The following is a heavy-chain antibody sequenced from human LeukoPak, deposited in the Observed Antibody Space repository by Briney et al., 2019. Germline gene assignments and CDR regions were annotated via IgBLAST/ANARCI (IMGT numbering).Heavy chain of an antibody. Sequence: ASVKVSCKASGYTFTSYAMHWVRQAPGQRLEWMGWINAGNGNTKYSQKFQGRVTMTRDTSKTTGYMEMTSLTSEDTAVYYCARTPPKGDIDTWGQGTLVTVSS. CDR1: GYTFTSYA. CDR3: ARTPPKGDIDT. V-gene: IGHV1-3*01. J-gene: IGHJ5*02. CDR2: INAGNGNT. D-gene: IGHD2-21*02.